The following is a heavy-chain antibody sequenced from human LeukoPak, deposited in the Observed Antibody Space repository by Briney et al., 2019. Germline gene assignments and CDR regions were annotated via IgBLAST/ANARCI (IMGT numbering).Heavy chain of an antibody. CDR1: GYSISSGYY. Sequence: SEALSLTCAVSGYSISSGYYWGWIRRPPGKGLQWIGSIFQRGYSYYNPSLKSRVTISVDTSRNQFSLKLSSVTAADTAVYYCAGDKETTGNGRPNWFDPWGQGTLVTVSS. CDR2: IFQRGYS. V-gene: IGHV4-38-2*01. D-gene: IGHD1-1*01. CDR3: AGDKETTGNGRPNWFDP. J-gene: IGHJ5*02.